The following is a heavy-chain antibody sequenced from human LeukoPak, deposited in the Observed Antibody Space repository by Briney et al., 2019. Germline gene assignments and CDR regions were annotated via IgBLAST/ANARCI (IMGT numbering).Heavy chain of an antibody. J-gene: IGHJ3*02. CDR1: GYSFTSYW. V-gene: IGHV5-51*01. Sequence: GESLKISCKGSGYSFTSYWIGWVRQMPGKGLEWMGIIHPGDSDTRYSPSFQGQVTVSADKSISTAYLQWSSLKASDTAMYYCARRRTVTTKEAFDIWGQGTMVTVSS. D-gene: IGHD4-17*01. CDR2: IHPGDSDT. CDR3: ARRRTVTTKEAFDI.